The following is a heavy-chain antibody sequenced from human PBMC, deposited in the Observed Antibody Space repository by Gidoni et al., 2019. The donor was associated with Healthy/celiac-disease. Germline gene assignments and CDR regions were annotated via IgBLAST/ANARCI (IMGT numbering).Heavy chain of an antibody. J-gene: IGHJ3*02. V-gene: IGHV5-51*01. CDR2: LYPGDSDT. Sequence: EVQLVQSGAEVKTPGESLKISCKGSGYSFTSYWIGWVRQMPGKGLEWMGILYPGDSDTRDSPSFQGQVTISADKSISTAYLQWSSLKASDTAMYYCARQVPTELGIRPACDIWGQGTMVTVSS. CDR3: ARQVPTELGIRPACDI. D-gene: IGHD7-27*01. CDR1: GYSFTSYW.